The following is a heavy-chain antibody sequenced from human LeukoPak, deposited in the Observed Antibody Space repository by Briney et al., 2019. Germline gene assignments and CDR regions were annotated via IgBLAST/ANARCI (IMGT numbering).Heavy chain of an antibody. D-gene: IGHD3-9*01. Sequence: GGSLRLSCAASGFTFSSYAMSWVRQAPGKGLEWVSSISSSSSYIYYADSVKGRFTISRDNAKKSLFLQMNSLRAEDTAVYYCARATTYDSVTGYSDYWGQGTLVNVSS. CDR1: GFTFSSYA. CDR2: ISSSSSYI. J-gene: IGHJ4*02. V-gene: IGHV3-21*01. CDR3: ARATTYDSVTGYSDY.